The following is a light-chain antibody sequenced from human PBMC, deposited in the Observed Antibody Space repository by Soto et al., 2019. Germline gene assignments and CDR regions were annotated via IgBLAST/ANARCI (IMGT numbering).Light chain of an antibody. CDR2: GAS. CDR1: QSVNSR. Sequence: ETVMTQSPATLSVSPGDRATLSCRASQSVNSRIAWYQQKPGQAPRLLIYGASTRATGIPARFSGSGSGKEFTLTIASLQSEDFAVYYCQQYNDWPRRMFGQGTKVEIK. J-gene: IGKJ1*01. V-gene: IGKV3-15*01. CDR3: QQYNDWPRRM.